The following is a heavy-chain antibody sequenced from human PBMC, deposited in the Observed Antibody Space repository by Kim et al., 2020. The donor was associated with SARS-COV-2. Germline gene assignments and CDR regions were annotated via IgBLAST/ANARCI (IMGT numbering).Heavy chain of an antibody. D-gene: IGHD4-17*01. V-gene: IGHV1-3*01. Sequence: NGNTKYSQKCQGRVTITRDTSASTAYMVLSSLRSEDTAVYYCARSTGLDGMDVWGQGTTVTVSS. J-gene: IGHJ6*02. CDR2: NGNT. CDR3: ARSTGLDGMDV.